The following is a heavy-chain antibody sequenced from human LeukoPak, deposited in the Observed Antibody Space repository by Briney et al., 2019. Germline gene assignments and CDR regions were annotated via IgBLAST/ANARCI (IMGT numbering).Heavy chain of an antibody. CDR2: IWYDGSNK. Sequence: GRSLRLSCAASGFTFSSYGMHWVRQAPGKGLEWVAVIWYDGSNKYYADSVKGRSTISRDNSKNTLYLQMNSLRAEDTAVYYCAGNSGSYYAFDYWGQGTLVTVSS. CDR3: AGNSGSYYAFDY. D-gene: IGHD1-26*01. J-gene: IGHJ4*02. V-gene: IGHV3-33*01. CDR1: GFTFSSYG.